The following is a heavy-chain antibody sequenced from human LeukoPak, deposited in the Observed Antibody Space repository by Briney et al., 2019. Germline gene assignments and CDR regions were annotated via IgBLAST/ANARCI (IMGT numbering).Heavy chain of an antibody. CDR2: ITSSGSYI. D-gene: IGHD1-14*01. CDR3: AKAAPGGYFDY. J-gene: IGHJ4*02. CDR1: AFSFSDYN. Sequence: GGSLRLSCAESAFSFSDYNMNWIRQAPGKGLEWVSSITSSGSYIYYADSVKGRFTISRDNSKNTLYLQMNSLRAEDTAVYYCAKAAPGGYFDYWGQGTPVTVSS. V-gene: IGHV3-21*04.